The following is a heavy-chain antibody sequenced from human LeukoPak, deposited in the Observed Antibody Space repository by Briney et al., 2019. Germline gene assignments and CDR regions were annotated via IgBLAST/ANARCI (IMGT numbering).Heavy chain of an antibody. D-gene: IGHD2-2*01. V-gene: IGHV3-20*04. CDR1: GFTFDDYG. Sequence: GGSLRLSCAASGFTFDDYGMSWVRQAPGKGLEWVSGINWNGGSTGYANSVKGRFTISRDNAKNSLYLQMNSLRAEDTALYYCARSLPAATVGAFDYWGQGTLFTVSS. CDR2: INWNGGST. J-gene: IGHJ4*02. CDR3: ARSLPAATVGAFDY.